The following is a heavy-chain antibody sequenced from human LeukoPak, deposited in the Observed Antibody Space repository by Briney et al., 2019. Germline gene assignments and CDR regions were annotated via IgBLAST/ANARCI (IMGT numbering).Heavy chain of an antibody. CDR3: TRDHDYGDYGLKYFDY. CDR2: ISGSGGST. J-gene: IGHJ4*02. Sequence: GGSLRLSCAASGFTFSSYAMSWVRQAPGKGLEWVSAISGSGGSTYYADSVKGRFTISRDNSKNTLYLQMNSLRAEDTAVYYCTRDHDYGDYGLKYFDYWGQGTLVTVSS. V-gene: IGHV3-23*01. CDR1: GFTFSSYA. D-gene: IGHD4-17*01.